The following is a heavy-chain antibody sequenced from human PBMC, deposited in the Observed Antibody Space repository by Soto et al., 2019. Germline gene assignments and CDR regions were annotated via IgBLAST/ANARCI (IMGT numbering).Heavy chain of an antibody. CDR2: INPSGGST. J-gene: IGHJ6*02. V-gene: IGHV1-46*01. Sequence: ASVKVSCKASGYTFTSYYMHWVRQAPGQGLEWMGIINPSGGSTSYAQKFQGRVTMTRDTSTSTVYMELSSLRSEDTAVYYCAVVPAAKDYYYGMDVWGQGTTVTV. CDR3: AVVPAAKDYYYGMDV. D-gene: IGHD2-2*01. CDR1: GYTFTSYY.